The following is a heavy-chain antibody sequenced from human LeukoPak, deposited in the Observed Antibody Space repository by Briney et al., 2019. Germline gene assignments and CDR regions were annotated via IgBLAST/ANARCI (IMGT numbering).Heavy chain of an antibody. CDR1: GFTFSSYE. CDR2: ISSSSSGITI. Sequence: GGSLRLSCAASGFTFSSYEMNWVRQAPGKGLEWVSYISSSSSGITIYYADSVKGRFTISRDNAKNSLYLQMNNLRADDTAVYYCAKVLLRALDYMDVWGKGTTVTVSS. D-gene: IGHD2-15*01. CDR3: AKVLLRALDYMDV. V-gene: IGHV3-48*03. J-gene: IGHJ6*03.